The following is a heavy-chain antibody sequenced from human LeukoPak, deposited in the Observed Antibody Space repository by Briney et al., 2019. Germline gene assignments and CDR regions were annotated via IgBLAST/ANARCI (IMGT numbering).Heavy chain of an antibody. CDR1: GGSFTTNG. Sequence: ASVKVSCKSSGGSFTTNGVSWVRQAPGQGLEWMGRIIPTVDKPIYAQNFQGRVTIAADKSTGTDYMELSSLRSEDTAVYYCARPLTLIQNRQYYYYGMDIWGQGTTVTVSS. J-gene: IGHJ6*02. CDR2: IIPTVDKP. CDR3: ARPLTLIQNRQYYYYGMDI. V-gene: IGHV1-69*04. D-gene: IGHD1-1*01.